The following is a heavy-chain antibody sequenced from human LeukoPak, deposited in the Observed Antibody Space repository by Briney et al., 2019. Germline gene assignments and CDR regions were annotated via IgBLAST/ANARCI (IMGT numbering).Heavy chain of an antibody. Sequence: SETLSLTCTVSGGSISSSNYYWGWIRQPPGKGLEWIGSIYYSGSTYYSPSLKSRVTISVDTSKNQFSLKLSSVTAADTAVYYCARVEAVAGTFYYYYYYYMDVWGKGTTVTVSS. CDR2: IYYSGST. CDR1: GGSISSSNYY. CDR3: ARVEAVAGTFYYYYYYYMDV. J-gene: IGHJ6*03. D-gene: IGHD6-19*01. V-gene: IGHV4-39*07.